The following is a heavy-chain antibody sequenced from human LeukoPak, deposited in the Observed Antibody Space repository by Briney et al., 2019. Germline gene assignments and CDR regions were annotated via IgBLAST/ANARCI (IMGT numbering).Heavy chain of an antibody. CDR2: IKQDGSEK. Sequence: GGSLRLSCAASGFTFSNYWMNWVRQAPGKGLEWVANIKQDGSEKYYVDSVKGRFTISRDNAKNPLYLQMNSLRVEDTAVYYCAREIYGNPDYWGQGTLVTVSS. CDR3: AREIYGNPDY. V-gene: IGHV3-7*01. D-gene: IGHD4-17*01. J-gene: IGHJ4*02. CDR1: GFTFSNYW.